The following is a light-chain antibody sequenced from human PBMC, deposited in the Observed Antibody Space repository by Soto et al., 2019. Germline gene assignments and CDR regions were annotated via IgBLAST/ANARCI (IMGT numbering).Light chain of an antibody. V-gene: IGLV2-14*01. Sequence: QSVLTQPASVSGSPDQSITMSCTRTSADIGGVYYVSWYQQFPGKAPKLIIYEVNKRPSGVSDRFSGSKSGHTASLASSGLQAEDESDYYCSSYSASGTIFGTGTKV. J-gene: IGLJ1*01. CDR1: SADIGGVYY. CDR3: SSYSASGTI. CDR2: EVN.